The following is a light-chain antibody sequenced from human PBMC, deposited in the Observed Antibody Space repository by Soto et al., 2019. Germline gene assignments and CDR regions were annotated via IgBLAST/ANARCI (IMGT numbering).Light chain of an antibody. CDR1: SSDVGGYNY. CDR2: EVS. V-gene: IGLV2-14*01. Sequence: QSALTQPASVSGSPGQSVTISCTGTSSDVGGYNYVSWYQQHPGKAPKLMIYEVSNRPSGVSNRFSGSKSGNTASLTISGLQAEDEADYYCSSYTSSSRVFGTRTKVTVL. CDR3: SSYTSSSRV. J-gene: IGLJ1*01.